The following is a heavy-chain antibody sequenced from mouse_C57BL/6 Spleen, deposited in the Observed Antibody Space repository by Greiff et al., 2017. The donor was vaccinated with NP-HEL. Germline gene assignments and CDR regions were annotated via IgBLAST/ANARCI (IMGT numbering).Heavy chain of an antibody. CDR1: GFTFNTYA. V-gene: IGHV10-3*01. CDR3: VREVDGYDGRVAY. J-gene: IGHJ3*01. Sequence: EVQLVESGGGLVQPKGSLKLSCAASGFTFNTYAMHWVRQAPGKGLEWVARISSKSSNYATYYADSVKDRFTISREDSQSMLYLPMNNLKTEYTARYYCVREVDGYDGRVAYWGQGTLVTVSA. CDR2: ISSKSSNYAT. D-gene: IGHD2-2*01.